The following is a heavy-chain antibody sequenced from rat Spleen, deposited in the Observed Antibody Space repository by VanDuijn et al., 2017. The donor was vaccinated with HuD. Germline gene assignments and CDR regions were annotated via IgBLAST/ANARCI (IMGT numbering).Heavy chain of an antibody. V-gene: IGHV5-29*01. D-gene: IGHD4-3*01. CDR2: ISYDGSST. J-gene: IGHJ2*01. CDR1: GFTFSNYG. Sequence: EVQLVESGGGLVQPGRSLKLSCAASGFTFSNYGMAWVRQAPTKGLEWVAPISYDGSSTYYRDSVKGRFTISRDNAKSTLYLQMDSLRSEDTATYYCARHGGIRPSYYFDYWGQGVMVTVSS. CDR3: ARHGGIRPSYYFDY.